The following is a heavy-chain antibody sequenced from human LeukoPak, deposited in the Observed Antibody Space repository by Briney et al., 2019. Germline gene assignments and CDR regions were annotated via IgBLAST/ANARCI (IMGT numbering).Heavy chain of an antibody. V-gene: IGHV4-34*01. J-gene: IGHJ4*02. D-gene: IGHD3-22*01. CDR1: GFTFSSYA. Sequence: GSLRLSCAASGFTFSSYAMSWVRQPPGKGLEWIGEINHSGSTNYNPSLKSRVTISVDTSKNQFSLKLSSVTAADTAVYYCARGRAKYYYDSSGYSYFDYWGQGTLVTVSS. CDR2: INHSGST. CDR3: ARGRAKYYYDSSGYSYFDY.